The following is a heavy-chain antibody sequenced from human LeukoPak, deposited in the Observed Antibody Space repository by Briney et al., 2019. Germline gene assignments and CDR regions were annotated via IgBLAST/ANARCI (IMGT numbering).Heavy chain of an antibody. Sequence: GGSLRLSCAAAGFTFSNYWVHWVRQAPGKGLVWVSRIKSDGRTNYADSVKGRFTISRDNAKNTVSLQMNSLRAEDTGVYYCARAPSEIGGYYPEYFRHWGQGTLVTVSS. V-gene: IGHV3-74*01. J-gene: IGHJ1*01. CDR2: IKSDGRT. CDR3: ARAPSEIGGYYPEYFRH. D-gene: IGHD3-22*01. CDR1: GFTFSNYW.